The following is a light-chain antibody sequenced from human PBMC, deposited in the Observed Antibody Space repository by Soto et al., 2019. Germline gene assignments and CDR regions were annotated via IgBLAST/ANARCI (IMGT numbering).Light chain of an antibody. V-gene: IGLV2-14*01. CDR3: SSYTSSRAYV. CDR1: SSDVGGYNY. Sequence: QSALTQPASVSGSPGQSITISCTGTSSDVGGYNYVSWYQQRPGKAPKLMIYDVSNRPSGVSNRFSGSKSGNTASLTISGLQAEDEADYYCSSYTSSRAYVFGTGTKVTVL. CDR2: DVS. J-gene: IGLJ1*01.